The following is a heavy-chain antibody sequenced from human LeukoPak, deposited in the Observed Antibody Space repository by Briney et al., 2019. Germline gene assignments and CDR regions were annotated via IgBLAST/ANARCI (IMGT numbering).Heavy chain of an antibody. CDR3: AAAPPHKEEGY. CDR2: ISSSGSTI. V-gene: IGHV3-11*01. CDR1: GFTFSDYY. J-gene: IGHJ4*02. Sequence: PGGSLRLSCAASGFTFSDYYMSWIRQAPGKGLEWVSYISSSGSTIYYADSVKGRFTISRDNSKNTLYLQMNSLRAEDTAVYYCAAAPPHKEEGYWGQGTLVTVSS.